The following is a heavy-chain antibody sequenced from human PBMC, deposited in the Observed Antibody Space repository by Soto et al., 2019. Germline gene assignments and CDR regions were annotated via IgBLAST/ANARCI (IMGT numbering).Heavy chain of an antibody. CDR1: GFTFRSYA. D-gene: IGHD3-22*01. CDR3: SKERYYYDSSKTADY. Sequence: EVQLLESGGGLVQPGGSLRLSCAASGFTFRSYAMSWVRQAPGEGLEWVSAISGSGGITYYADSVKGRFTISRDNSKNTLYLQLNSLTAEDTAVYYCSKERYYYDSSKTADYWGQGTLVTVSS. V-gene: IGHV3-23*01. J-gene: IGHJ4*02. CDR2: ISGSGGIT.